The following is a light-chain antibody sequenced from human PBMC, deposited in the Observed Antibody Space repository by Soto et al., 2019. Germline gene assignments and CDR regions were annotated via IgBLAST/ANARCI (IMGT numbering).Light chain of an antibody. J-gene: IGLJ2*01. CDR2: DVT. CDR1: SSDVGGYDY. Sequence: QSALTQPRSVSGSPGQSVTISCTGTSSDVGGYDYVSWCQQHPGKAPKLLIYDVTRRPSGVPDRFSGSKSGNTASLTISGLQAEDEADYYCCSYTSSNTLIFGGGTKLTVL. V-gene: IGLV2-11*01. CDR3: CSYTSSNTLI.